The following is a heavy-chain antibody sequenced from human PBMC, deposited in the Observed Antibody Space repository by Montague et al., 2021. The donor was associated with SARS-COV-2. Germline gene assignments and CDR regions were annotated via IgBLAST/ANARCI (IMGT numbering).Heavy chain of an antibody. V-gene: IGHV4-34*01. CDR3: ARGELPAATSFASLLH. J-gene: IGHJ1*01. CDR2: INHGGST. D-gene: IGHD2-2*01. CDR1: GTSFSGYY. Sequence: SETLSLTCAVHGTSFSGYYWNWIRQPPGKGLEWIGEINHGGSTKYSPSLKSRLTISADTSKNQVSLKLTSVAAADTAVYYCARGELPAATSFASLLHWGQGTLVTVSS.